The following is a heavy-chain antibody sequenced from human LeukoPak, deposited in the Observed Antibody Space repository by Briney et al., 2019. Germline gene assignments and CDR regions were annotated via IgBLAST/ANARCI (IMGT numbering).Heavy chain of an antibody. CDR2: ITGDSASA. J-gene: IGHJ3*02. CDR3: ARVARGYYDSSGYYTETLVSELDI. D-gene: IGHD3-22*01. CDR1: GFTFISNG. V-gene: IGHV3-23*01. Sequence: GGSLRLSCAASGFTFISNGMSWVRQAPGKGLEWVSAITGDSASAYYADSVKGRFTISRDNSRNTVYLQILSLRSDDTAVYYCARVARGYYDSSGYYTETLVSELDIWGQGTMVTVSS.